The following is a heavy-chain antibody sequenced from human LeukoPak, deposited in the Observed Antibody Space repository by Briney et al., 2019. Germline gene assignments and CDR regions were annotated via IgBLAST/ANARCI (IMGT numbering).Heavy chain of an antibody. CDR3: ARDQDDFWSGIPYYYYGMDV. J-gene: IGHJ6*02. CDR1: GFTFSSYG. D-gene: IGHD3-3*01. V-gene: IGHV3-33*01. CDR2: IWYDGSNK. Sequence: GRSLRLSCAASGFTFSSYGMHWVRQAPGKGLEWVAVIWYDGSNKYYADSVKGRFTISRDNSKNALYLQMNSLRAEDTAVYYCARDQDDFWSGIPYYYYGMDVWGQGTLVTVSS.